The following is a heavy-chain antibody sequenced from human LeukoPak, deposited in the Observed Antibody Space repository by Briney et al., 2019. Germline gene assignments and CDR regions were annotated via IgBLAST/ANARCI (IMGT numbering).Heavy chain of an antibody. CDR3: ARGVLYSGWYYFDH. V-gene: IGHV3-11*01. D-gene: IGHD6-19*01. Sequence: GGSLRLSCAASGFNFRDFHMSWIRQAPGKGLEWVSYISSSGSPINYADSVKGRFTISRDNGKNSLYLQMNSLRAEDTAVYYCARGVLYSGWYYFDHWGQGTLVTVSS. CDR2: ISSSGSPI. J-gene: IGHJ4*02. CDR1: GFNFRDFH.